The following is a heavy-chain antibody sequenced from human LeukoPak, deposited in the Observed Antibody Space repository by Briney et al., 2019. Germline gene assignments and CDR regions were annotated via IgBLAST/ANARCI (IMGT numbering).Heavy chain of an antibody. V-gene: IGHV3-9*03. CDR3: AKGSVTVVTSTAIDY. CDR1: GFTFDDYA. CDR2: ISWNSGSI. Sequence: PGGSLRLSCAASGFTFDDYAMHRVRHAPGKGLEWVSGISWNSGSIGYADSVKGRFTISRDDAKNSLYLQMNSLRAEDMALYYCAKGSVTVVTSTAIDYWGQGTLVTVSS. J-gene: IGHJ4*02. D-gene: IGHD4-23*01.